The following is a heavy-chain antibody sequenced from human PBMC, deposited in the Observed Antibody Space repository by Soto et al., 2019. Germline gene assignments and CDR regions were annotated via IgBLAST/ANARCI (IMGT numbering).Heavy chain of an antibody. V-gene: IGHV3-11*01. CDR3: ARDGGDIAAGGTFYY. CDR2: ISNSGTTK. Sequence: QVQLVESGGGLVKPGGTLRLSCAASGFGFSDYSMYWIRQAPGKGLEWVSHISNSGTTKYYADSVKGRFTISRDNAKNSLYLQVNSLRAEDTAMYYCARDGGDIAAGGTFYYWGQGTLVTVSS. J-gene: IGHJ4*02. CDR1: GFGFSDYS. D-gene: IGHD6-13*01.